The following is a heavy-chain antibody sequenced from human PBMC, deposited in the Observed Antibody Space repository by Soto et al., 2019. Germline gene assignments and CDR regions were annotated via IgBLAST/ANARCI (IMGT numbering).Heavy chain of an antibody. CDR1: GGSISSYY. D-gene: IGHD2-2*01. CDR3: ARLGGYCSSTKCYGYYGMDV. CDR2: IYYSGST. J-gene: IGHJ6*02. Sequence: SETLSLTCTVSGGSISSYYWSWIRQPPGKGLELIGYIYYSGSTNYIPSLESRVTISVDTSKNQFSLKVSSVTVADTAVYFCARLGGYCSSTKCYGYYGMDVWGQGTTVTVSS. V-gene: IGHV4-59*08.